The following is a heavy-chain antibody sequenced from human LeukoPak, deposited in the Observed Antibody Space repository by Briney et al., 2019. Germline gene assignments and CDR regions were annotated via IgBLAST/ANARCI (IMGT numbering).Heavy chain of an antibody. V-gene: IGHV1-2*02. CDR3: ASADPVIAARSGLDY. Sequence: ASVKVSCKASGYTFTGYYMHWVRQAPGQGLEWMGWINPNSGGTNYAQKFQGRVTMTRDTSISTAYMELSRLRSEDTAVYYCASADPVIAARSGLDYWGQGTLVTVSS. J-gene: IGHJ4*02. D-gene: IGHD6-6*01. CDR1: GYTFTGYY. CDR2: INPNSGGT.